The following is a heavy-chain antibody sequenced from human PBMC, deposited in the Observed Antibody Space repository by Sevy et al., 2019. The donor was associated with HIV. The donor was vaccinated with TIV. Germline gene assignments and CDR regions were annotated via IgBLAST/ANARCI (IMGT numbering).Heavy chain of an antibody. J-gene: IGHJ4*02. CDR1: GFTISSYW. V-gene: IGHV3-7*01. CDR3: VRAMASAASF. CDR2: INQDGSTK. D-gene: IGHD2-15*01. Sequence: GGSLRLSCTASGFTISSYWMLWVRQAPGKGLEWVANINQDGSTKYYLDSVKGRFTISKDNAKNSVVLQMNSLTAEDTGVYFCVRAMASAASFWGQGTLVTVSS.